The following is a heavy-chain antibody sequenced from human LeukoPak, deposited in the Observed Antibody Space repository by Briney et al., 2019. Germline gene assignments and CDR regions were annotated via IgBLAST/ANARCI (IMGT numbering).Heavy chain of an antibody. Sequence: GASVKVSCKASGYTFTGYYIHWVRQAPGQGLGWMGWINPNSGGTNYAQKFQGRVTMTRDTSISTAYMELSSLGSEDTAVYYCATPKSSGIAKDDDAFDIWGQGTMVTVSS. D-gene: IGHD3-22*01. CDR3: ATPKSSGIAKDDDAFDI. J-gene: IGHJ3*02. CDR1: GYTFTGYY. CDR2: INPNSGGT. V-gene: IGHV1-2*02.